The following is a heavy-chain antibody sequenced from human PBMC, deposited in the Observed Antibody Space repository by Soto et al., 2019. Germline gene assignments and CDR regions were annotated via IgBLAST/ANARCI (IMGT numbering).Heavy chain of an antibody. D-gene: IGHD3-10*01. CDR3: AKALITVVRVDYSPY. Sequence: QVQLLESGGGVVQPGISLRLSCLASGFTFSSYGMHWHRQAPGKGLEWLAVISYDGSNNYYSDSVNGRFTISRDNSKKAVYLRMSRLRADDTAVYYCAKALITVVRVDYSPYWGQGTLVTVSS. CDR1: GFTFSSYG. CDR2: ISYDGSNN. V-gene: IGHV3-30*18. J-gene: IGHJ4*02.